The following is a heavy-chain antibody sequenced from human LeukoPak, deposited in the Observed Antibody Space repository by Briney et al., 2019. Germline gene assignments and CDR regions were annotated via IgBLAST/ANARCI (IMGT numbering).Heavy chain of an antibody. D-gene: IGHD4-23*01. V-gene: IGHV3-74*01. J-gene: IGHJ4*02. CDR2: INEDGRVT. CDR3: VKDFGGNSDY. CDR1: RFNVNNYW. Sequence: GGSLRLSCAASRFNVNNYWMHWVRQAPGKGLEWVSRINEDGRVTSYAGSVRGRFTISRDSVENTLHLQMNSLRAEDTAVYYCVKDFGGNSDYWGQGTLVTVSS.